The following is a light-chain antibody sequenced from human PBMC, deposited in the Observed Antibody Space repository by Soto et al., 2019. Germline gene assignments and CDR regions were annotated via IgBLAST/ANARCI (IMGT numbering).Light chain of an antibody. J-gene: IGLJ2*01. V-gene: IGLV2-14*01. CDR2: DVS. Sequence: QPALTQPASVSGSPGQSITISCTGTSSDVGGYNYVSWYQQHPGKAPKLMIYDVSKRPSGVSNRISGSKSGNTASLTISGLQAEDEADYYCSSYTSSSTLVFGGGTKLTVL. CDR1: SSDVGGYNY. CDR3: SSYTSSSTLV.